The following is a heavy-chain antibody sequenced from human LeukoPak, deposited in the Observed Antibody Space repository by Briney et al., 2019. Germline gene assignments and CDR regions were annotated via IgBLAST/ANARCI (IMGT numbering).Heavy chain of an antibody. Sequence: ASVKVSCKASGYTFTGYYMHWVRQAPGQGLEWMGWINPNSGGTNYAQKFQGWVTMTRDTSISTAYMELSRLRSDDTAVYYCARDWPGYSSSWYYFDYWGQGTLVTVSS. CDR2: INPNSGGT. CDR3: ARDWPGYSSSWYYFDY. V-gene: IGHV1-2*04. CDR1: GYTFTGYY. D-gene: IGHD6-13*01. J-gene: IGHJ4*02.